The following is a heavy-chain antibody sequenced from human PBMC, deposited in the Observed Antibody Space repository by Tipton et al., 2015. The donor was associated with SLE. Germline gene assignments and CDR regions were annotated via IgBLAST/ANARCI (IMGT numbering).Heavy chain of an antibody. D-gene: IGHD3-3*01. Sequence: SLRLSCAASGFTFSSYAMNWVRQAPGKGLEWVAVISDDGSNKFYADSMTGRFTISRDGSKNTLYLQMNSLKPEDTAVYYCARGWGNYDFWSGYFDYWGQGTLVTVSS. V-gene: IGHV3-30-3*01. CDR3: ARGWGNYDFWSGYFDY. J-gene: IGHJ4*02. CDR1: GFTFSSYA. CDR2: ISDDGSNK.